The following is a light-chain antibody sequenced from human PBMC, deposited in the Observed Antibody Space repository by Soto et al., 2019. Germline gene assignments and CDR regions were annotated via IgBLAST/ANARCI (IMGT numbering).Light chain of an antibody. V-gene: IGLV2-14*01. CDR2: EVS. CDR1: SSDIGVYNY. CDR3: SSYTSSSTWV. Sequence: QSVLTQPDSVSGSPGQSITISCTGTSSDIGVYNYVSWYQQHPGKAPKLMIFEVSHRPSGVSNRFSGSKSGNTASLTISGLQAEDEADYYCSSYTSSSTWVFGGGTKVTVL. J-gene: IGLJ3*02.